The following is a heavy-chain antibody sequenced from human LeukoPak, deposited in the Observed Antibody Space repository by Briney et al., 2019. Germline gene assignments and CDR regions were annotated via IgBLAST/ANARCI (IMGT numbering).Heavy chain of an antibody. Sequence: SVKVSCKASGGTFSSYAISWVRQAPGQGLEWMGGIIPIFGTANYAQKFRGRVTITADKSTSTAYMELSSLRSEDTAVYYCARVTRSGWYHKYNWFDPWGQGTLVTVSS. CDR2: IIPIFGTA. J-gene: IGHJ5*02. CDR3: ARVTRSGWYHKYNWFDP. CDR1: GGTFSSYA. V-gene: IGHV1-69*06. D-gene: IGHD6-19*01.